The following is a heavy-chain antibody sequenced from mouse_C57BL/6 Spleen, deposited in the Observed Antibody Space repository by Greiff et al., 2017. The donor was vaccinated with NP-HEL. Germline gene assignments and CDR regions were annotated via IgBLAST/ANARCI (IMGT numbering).Heavy chain of an antibody. D-gene: IGHD2-4*01. V-gene: IGHV1-9*01. CDR2: ILPGSGST. J-gene: IGHJ2*01. CDR3: ARGGYEYDERVFDY. CDR1: GYTFTGYW. Sequence: VQLQQSGAELMKPGASVKLSCKATGYTFTGYWIEWVKQRPGHGLEWIGEILPGSGSTNYNEKFKGKATFTADTSSNTTYMQLSSLTTEDSAGYYGARGGYEYDERVFDYGGKGTTLTVSS.